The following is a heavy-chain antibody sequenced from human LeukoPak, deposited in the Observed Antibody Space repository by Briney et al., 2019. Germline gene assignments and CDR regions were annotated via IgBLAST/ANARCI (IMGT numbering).Heavy chain of an antibody. V-gene: IGHV1-18*01. CDR2: ISAYNSNT. Sequence: GASVKVSCRASGYTFTNYNIAWVRQAPGQGLEWVGWISAYNSNTKYAQKFQGRVTMTTDTSTSTAYMELRSLRFDDTAIYYCARGGYFDSWGQGTLVTVSS. CDR3: ARGGYFDS. D-gene: IGHD2-15*01. J-gene: IGHJ4*02. CDR1: GYTFTNYN.